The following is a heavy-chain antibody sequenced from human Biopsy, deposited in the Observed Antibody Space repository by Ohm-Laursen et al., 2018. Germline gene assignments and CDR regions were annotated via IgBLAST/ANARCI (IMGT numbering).Heavy chain of an antibody. CDR1: GGSISSDY. Sequence: GTLSLTCSVSGGSISSDYWSWIRQTPGKGLEWIGYIYYSGSTNYNPPLKSRVTISVDTSKNQFSLRLTSVTAADTAVYYCARDRIAYCTATSCDNFGLDVWGQGTTVTVSS. J-gene: IGHJ6*02. V-gene: IGHV4-59*01. D-gene: IGHD2-8*02. CDR2: IYYSGST. CDR3: ARDRIAYCTATSCDNFGLDV.